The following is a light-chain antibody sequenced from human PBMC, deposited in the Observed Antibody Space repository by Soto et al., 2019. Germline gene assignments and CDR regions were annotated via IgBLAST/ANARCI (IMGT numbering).Light chain of an antibody. V-gene: IGKV1-12*01. CDR2: AAS. CDR1: HDIARW. J-gene: IGKJ4*01. CDR3: QQVKVFLLT. Sequence: IQMTQYTYSVSAFVGDRVAITCRASHDIARWLAWYQQQPGKAPRLLIYAASSLQSGVPTRFSGSGSGTDFTLTITNLQPEDSAVYYCQQVKVFLLTFGGGSKVAIK.